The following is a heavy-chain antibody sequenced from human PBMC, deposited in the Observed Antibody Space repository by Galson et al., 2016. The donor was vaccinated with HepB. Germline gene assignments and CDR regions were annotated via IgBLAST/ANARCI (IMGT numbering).Heavy chain of an antibody. CDR3: ASPPGRSAAGPRFDS. D-gene: IGHD6-13*01. CDR1: GDTFTGYT. V-gene: IGHV1-3*04. J-gene: IGHJ4*02. CDR2: MRTASGNT. Sequence: SVKVSCKASGDTFTGYTIHWLRQAPGQRLEWLGWMRTASGNTKYSQTFQDRVTMTRDVSATTAYMELRSLTSKDTALYYCASPPGRSAAGPRFDSWGQGSLVTVSS.